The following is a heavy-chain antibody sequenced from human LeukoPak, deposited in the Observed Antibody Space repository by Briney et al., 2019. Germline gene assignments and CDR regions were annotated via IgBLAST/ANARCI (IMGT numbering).Heavy chain of an antibody. D-gene: IGHD3-3*01. V-gene: IGHV3-21*01. CDR1: GFTLSTYW. Sequence: PGGSLSLSCAASGFTLSTYWMSWVRQAPGKGLEWVSSISSSSSYIYYADSVKGRFTISRDNAKNSLYLQMNSLRAEDTAVYYCARDRHYDFWSAPTPFDYWGQGTLVTVSS. J-gene: IGHJ4*02. CDR3: ARDRHYDFWSAPTPFDY. CDR2: ISSSSSYI.